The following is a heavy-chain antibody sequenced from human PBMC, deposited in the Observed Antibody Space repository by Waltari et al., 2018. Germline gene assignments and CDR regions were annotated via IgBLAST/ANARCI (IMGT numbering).Heavy chain of an antibody. J-gene: IGHJ3*02. Sequence: QVQLQESGPGLVKPSETLSLTCTVSGGSISSYYWSWIRQPPGKGLEWIGYIYYSGSTNYNPSLKSRVTISVDTSKNQFSLKLSSVTAADTAVYYCAREGLRTAGGSYSNDAFDIWGQGTMVTVSS. CDR2: IYYSGST. D-gene: IGHD1-26*01. CDR1: GGSISSYY. CDR3: AREGLRTAGGSYSNDAFDI. V-gene: IGHV4-59*01.